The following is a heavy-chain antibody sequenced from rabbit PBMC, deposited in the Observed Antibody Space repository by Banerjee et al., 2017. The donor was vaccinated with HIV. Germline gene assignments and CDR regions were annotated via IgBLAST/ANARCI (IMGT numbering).Heavy chain of an antibody. V-gene: IGHV1S45*01. J-gene: IGHJ4*01. D-gene: IGHD6-1*01. Sequence: QEQLEESGGGLVQPEGSLTLTCTASGFSFSNKYVMCWVRQAPGKGLEWIGCINTSSGNTVYATWAKGRFTISKTSSTTVTLQMTSLTAADTATYFCARGGYTYDYAGYTYPTYFNLWGPGTLVTVS. CDR2: INTSSGNT. CDR1: GFSFSNKYV. CDR3: ARGGYTYDYAGYTYPTYFNL.